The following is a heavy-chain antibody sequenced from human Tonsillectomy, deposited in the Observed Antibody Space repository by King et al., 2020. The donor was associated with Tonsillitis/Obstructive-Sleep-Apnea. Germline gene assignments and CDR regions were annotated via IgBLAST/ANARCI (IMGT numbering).Heavy chain of an antibody. CDR1: GFTFSVNY. Sequence: VQLVESGGVLIQPGKSLRLSCAASGFTFSVNYMSWVRQAPVKGLEWVSLMYRVGPSSYAYSVKVRFTISRDNSKNKVYLQMNGLIAEATAVYFCARVFDYGTKPGIAQDWGQGTLVTVSS. J-gene: IGHJ4*02. V-gene: IGHV3-53*01. CDR2: MYRVGPS. D-gene: IGHD6-13*01. CDR3: ARVFDYGTKPGIAQD.